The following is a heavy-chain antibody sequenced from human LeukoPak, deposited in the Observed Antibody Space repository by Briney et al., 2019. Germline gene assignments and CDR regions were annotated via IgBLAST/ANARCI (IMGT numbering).Heavy chain of an antibody. D-gene: IGHD3-16*02. J-gene: IGHJ5*02. CDR2: ITSSSGTI. Sequence: GGSLRLSCAASGFTFSIYSMNWVRQAPGKGLEWISYITSSSGTIYYTDSVKGRFTISRDNAKNSLYLQMSSLRAEDTAVYYCARRYDYVWGSYRYTGPNWFDPWGQGTLVTVSS. CDR1: GFTFSIYS. CDR3: ARRYDYVWGSYRYTGPNWFDP. V-gene: IGHV3-48*01.